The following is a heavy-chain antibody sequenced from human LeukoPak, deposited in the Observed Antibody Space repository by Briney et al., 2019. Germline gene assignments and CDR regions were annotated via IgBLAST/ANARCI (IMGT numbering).Heavy chain of an antibody. V-gene: IGHV3-11*04. CDR2: ISSGGSTI. Sequence: PGGSLRLSCAASGFTLSDYYMSWIRQAPGKGLEWVSYISSGGSTIFYADSVKGRFTISRGNAKNSLYLQMNSLRAEDTAVYYCTREVSSSWYFDYWGQGTLVTVSS. CDR1: GFTLSDYY. CDR3: TREVSSSWYFDY. J-gene: IGHJ4*02. D-gene: IGHD6-13*01.